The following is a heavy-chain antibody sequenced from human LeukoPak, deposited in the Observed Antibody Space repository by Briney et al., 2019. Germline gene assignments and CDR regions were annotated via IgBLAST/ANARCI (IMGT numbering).Heavy chain of an antibody. J-gene: IGHJ6*02. CDR1: FTFSSFW. CDR3: GRQVNYGLDV. D-gene: IGHD2-21*01. Sequence: GGSLRLSCAASFTFSSFWMHGVRQAPGKGLVWVSRINSDGSSTTYADSVKGRFTISRDNAKNTLYLQMNSLRAEDTAVYYCGRQVNYGLDVWGQGTTVTVSS. V-gene: IGHV3-74*01. CDR2: INSDGSST.